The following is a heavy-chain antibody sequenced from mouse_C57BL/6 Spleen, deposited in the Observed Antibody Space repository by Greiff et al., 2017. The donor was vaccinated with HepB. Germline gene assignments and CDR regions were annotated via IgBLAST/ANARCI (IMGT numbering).Heavy chain of an antibody. Sequence: QVQLQQSGAELVRPGSSVKLSCKASGYTFTSYWMHWVKQRPIQGLEWIGNIDHSDSETHYNQKFKYKATLTVDKSSSTTYMQLSSLTSEDSAVYYCACLDGSSPLKYFDVWGTGTTVTVSS. D-gene: IGHD1-1*01. J-gene: IGHJ1*03. CDR3: ACLDGSSPLKYFDV. V-gene: IGHV1-52*01. CDR1: GYTFTSYW. CDR2: IDHSDSET.